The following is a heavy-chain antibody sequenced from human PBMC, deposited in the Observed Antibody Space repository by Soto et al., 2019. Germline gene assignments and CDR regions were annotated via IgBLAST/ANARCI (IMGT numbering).Heavy chain of an antibody. CDR3: ARDSTVVTATGAYFDY. D-gene: IGHD2-15*01. J-gene: IGHJ4*02. CDR2: ISGAGDRT. CDR1: GFSFSSYA. V-gene: IGHV3-23*01. Sequence: GGSLRLSCEASGFSFSSYAMNWVRQAPGKGLEWVSIISGAGDRTYYADSVRGRFTISRDNAKNSLYLQMNSLRAEDTAVYYCARDSTVVTATGAYFDYWGQGALVTVPQ.